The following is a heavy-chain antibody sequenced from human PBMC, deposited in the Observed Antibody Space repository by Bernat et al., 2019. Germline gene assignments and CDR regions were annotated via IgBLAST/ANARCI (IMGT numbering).Heavy chain of an antibody. CDR3: ARDLFPTYYYGSGNWFDP. D-gene: IGHD3-10*01. CDR2: INPNSGGT. Sequence: QVQLVQSGAEVKKPGASVKVSCKASGYTFTGYYMHWVRQAPGQGLEWMGWINPNSGGTNYAQKFQGWVTMTRDTSISTAYMELSRLRSDDTAVYYCARDLFPTYYYGSGNWFDPWGQGTLVTVSS. CDR1: GYTFTGYY. V-gene: IGHV1-2*04. J-gene: IGHJ5*02.